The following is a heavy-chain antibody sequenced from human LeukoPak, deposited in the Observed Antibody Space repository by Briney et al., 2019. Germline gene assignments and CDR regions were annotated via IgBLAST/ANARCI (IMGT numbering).Heavy chain of an antibody. CDR2: ISAYNGNT. D-gene: IGHD3-22*01. Sequence: ASVKVSCKASGYTFTSYGIIWVRQAPGQGLEWMGWISAYNGNTNYAQKLQGRVTMTTDTSTSTAYMELRSLRSDDTAVYYCARGSTMIVVVSPDDAFDIWGQGTMVTVSS. J-gene: IGHJ3*02. CDR3: ARGSTMIVVVSPDDAFDI. V-gene: IGHV1-18*01. CDR1: GYTFTSYG.